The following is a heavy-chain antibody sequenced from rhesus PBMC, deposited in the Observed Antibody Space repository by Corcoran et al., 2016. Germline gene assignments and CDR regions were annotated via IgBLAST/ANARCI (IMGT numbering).Heavy chain of an antibody. Sequence: QVQLQESGPGLVKPSETLSLTCAVSGGSIRSSYWWPWIRQSPGTGLEWIGYIRGSDGTAYYNPSLQSRVTISTDTSKNQFSLRLTSVTAADTAIYYCARMSAITVGYYFAYWGQGVLVTVSS. CDR3: ARMSAITVGYYFAY. CDR2: IRGSDGTA. J-gene: IGHJ4*01. D-gene: IGHD2-39*01. V-gene: IGHV4-65*01. CDR1: GGSIRSSYW.